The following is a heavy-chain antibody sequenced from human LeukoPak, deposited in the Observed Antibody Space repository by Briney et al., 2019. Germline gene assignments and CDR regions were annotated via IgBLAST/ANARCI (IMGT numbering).Heavy chain of an antibody. Sequence: GGSLRLSCAASGFTFSSYGMHWVRQAPGKGLEGVAVIWYDGSNKYYADSVKGRFTISRDNSKNTLYLQMNSLRAEDTAVYYCAKDGDIVASIGLFDYWGQGTLVTVSS. D-gene: IGHD5-12*01. CDR3: AKDGDIVASIGLFDY. CDR2: IWYDGSNK. J-gene: IGHJ4*02. V-gene: IGHV3-33*06. CDR1: GFTFSSYG.